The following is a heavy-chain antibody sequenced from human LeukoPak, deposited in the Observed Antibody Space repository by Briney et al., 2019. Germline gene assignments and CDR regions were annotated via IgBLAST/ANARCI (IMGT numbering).Heavy chain of an antibody. CDR2: IYHSGST. CDR1: GYSISSGYY. D-gene: IGHD3-9*01. J-gene: IGHJ4*02. V-gene: IGHV4-38-2*01. Sequence: PSETLSLTCAVSGYSISSGYYWGWIRQPPGKGLEWIGSIYHSGSTYYNPSLKSRVTISVDTSKNQFSLKLSSVTAADTAVYYCASDTSLYDILTGYYRDREYYFDYWGQGTLVTVSS. CDR3: ASDTSLYDILTGYYRDREYYFDY.